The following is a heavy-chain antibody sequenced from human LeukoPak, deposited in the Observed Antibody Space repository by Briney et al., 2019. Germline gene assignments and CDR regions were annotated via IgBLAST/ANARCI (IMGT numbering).Heavy chain of an antibody. D-gene: IGHD2-21*01. CDR2: ISVSDSYK. J-gene: IGHJ3*02. Sequence: PGGSLRLSCAASGFTFSGHSMSWVRQAPGTGLEWVPSISVSDSYKYFADSVKGRFTISRDNAKSSLYLQMNSLTAEDTALYYCARLYLDAFDIWGQGTMVTVSS. CDR3: ARLYLDAFDI. CDR1: GFTFSGHS. V-gene: IGHV3-21*01.